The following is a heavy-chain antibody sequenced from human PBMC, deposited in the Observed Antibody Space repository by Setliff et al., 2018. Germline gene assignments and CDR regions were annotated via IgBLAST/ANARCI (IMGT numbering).Heavy chain of an antibody. CDR1: GGTFSSYA. J-gene: IGHJ4*02. D-gene: IGHD1-7*01. Sequence: SVKVSCKASGGTFSSYAISWVRQAPGQGLEWMGGIIPIFGTANYAQKFQGRVTMTRNTSISTAYMELSSLRSEDTAVYYCARQDNWNYVLRSWGQGTLVTVSS. CDR2: IIPIFGTA. CDR3: ARQDNWNYVLRS. V-gene: IGHV1-69*05.